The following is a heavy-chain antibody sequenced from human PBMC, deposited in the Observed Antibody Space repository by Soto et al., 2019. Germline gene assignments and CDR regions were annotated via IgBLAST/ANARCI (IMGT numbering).Heavy chain of an antibody. CDR3: AKVFYYYDSSGYYYFDY. J-gene: IGHJ4*02. V-gene: IGHV3-23*01. CDR1: GFTFSSYA. D-gene: IGHD3-22*01. CDR2: ISGSGSTI. Sequence: GGSLRLSCAASGFTFSSYAVSWVRQAPGKGPEWISSISGSGSTIYYADSVKGRFTLSRGNSKNTLYLQMSSLRAENTAVYYCAKVFYYYDSSGYYYFDYWGQGTLVTVSS.